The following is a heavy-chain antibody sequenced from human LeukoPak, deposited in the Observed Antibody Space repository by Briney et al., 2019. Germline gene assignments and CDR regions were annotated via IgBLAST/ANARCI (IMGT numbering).Heavy chain of an antibody. CDR1: GFTSSSYG. CDR2: IGSSGGST. V-gene: IGHV3-23*01. CDR3: ARRGRYYFDY. Sequence: GGSLRLSCTASGFTSSSYGMSWVRQAPGKGLEWVSSIGSSGGSTYYPDSVKGRFTISRDNSKNTLYLQMNSLRAEDTALYYCARRGRYYFDYWGQGTLVTVSS. D-gene: IGHD3-16*01. J-gene: IGHJ4*02.